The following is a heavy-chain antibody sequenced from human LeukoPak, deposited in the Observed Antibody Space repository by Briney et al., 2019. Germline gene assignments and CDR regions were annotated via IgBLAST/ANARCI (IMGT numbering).Heavy chain of an antibody. D-gene: IGHD6-13*01. CDR1: GGSISSYY. V-gene: IGHV4-59*01. J-gene: IGHJ4*02. CDR2: IYYSGST. CDR3: ARAGVRYSSGWYDY. Sequence: SETLSLTCTVSGGSISSYYWSWIRQPPGKGLEWIGYIYYSGSTNYNPSLKSRVTISVDTSKNQFSLKLSSVTAADTAVYYCARAGVRYSSGWYDYWGQGTLVTVSS.